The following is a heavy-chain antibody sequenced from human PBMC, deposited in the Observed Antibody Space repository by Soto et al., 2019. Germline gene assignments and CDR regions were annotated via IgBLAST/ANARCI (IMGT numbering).Heavy chain of an antibody. CDR3: AKDISPMVRGVIITGIDY. Sequence: EVQLVESGGVVVQPGGSLRLSCAASGFTFDDYTMHWVRQAPGKGLEWVSLISWDGGSTYYADSVKGRFTISRDNGKNSLYLQMNSLRTEDTALYYCAKDISPMVRGVIITGIDYWGQGTLVTVSS. CDR1: GFTFDDYT. J-gene: IGHJ4*02. CDR2: ISWDGGST. D-gene: IGHD3-10*01. V-gene: IGHV3-43*01.